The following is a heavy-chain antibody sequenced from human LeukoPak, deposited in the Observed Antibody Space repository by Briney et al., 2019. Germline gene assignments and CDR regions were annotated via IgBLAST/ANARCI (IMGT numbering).Heavy chain of an antibody. CDR3: ARMWLVLNAFDI. J-gene: IGHJ3*02. CDR2: ISSSGSTI. V-gene: IGHV3-48*03. D-gene: IGHD6-19*01. Sequence: GGSLRLSCAASGFTFSSYEMNWVRQAPGKGLEWVSYISSSGSTIYYADSVKGRFTISRDNPKNSLYLQMNSLRAEDTAVYYCARMWLVLNAFDIWGQGTMVTVSS. CDR1: GFTFSSYE.